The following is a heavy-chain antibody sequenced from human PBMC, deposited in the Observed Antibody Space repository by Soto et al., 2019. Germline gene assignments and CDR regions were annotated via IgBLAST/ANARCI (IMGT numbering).Heavy chain of an antibody. V-gene: IGHV1-46*01. CDR3: ARGRTNHYSQDAFDI. D-gene: IGHD2-15*01. J-gene: IGHJ3*02. CDR2: INPSSGST. CDR1: GYTFTSYY. Sequence: ASVKVSCKASGYTFTSYYMHWVRQAPGQGLEWMGIINPSSGSTSYAQKFQGRVTMTRDTSTSTVYMELSSLRSEDTAVYYCARGRTNHYSQDAFDIWGQGTMVTVSS.